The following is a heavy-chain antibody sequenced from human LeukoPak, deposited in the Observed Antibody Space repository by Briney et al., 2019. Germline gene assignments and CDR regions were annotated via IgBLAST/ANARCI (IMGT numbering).Heavy chain of an antibody. CDR3: ARFTSLASGYYWRSPSGPPTHFDY. J-gene: IGHJ4*02. CDR2: INHSGST. CDR1: GGSISSSSYY. Sequence: SETLSLTCTVSGGSISSSSYYWSWIRQPPGKGLEWIGEINHSGSTNYNPSLKSRVTISVDTSKNQFSLKLSSVTAADTAVYYCARFTSLASGYYWRSPSGPPTHFDYWGQGTLVTVSS. D-gene: IGHD3-22*01. V-gene: IGHV4-39*07.